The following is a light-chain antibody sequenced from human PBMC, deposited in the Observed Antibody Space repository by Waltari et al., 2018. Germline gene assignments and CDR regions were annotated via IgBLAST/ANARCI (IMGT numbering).Light chain of an antibody. V-gene: IGKV1-5*03. CDR2: KAS. CDR3: QHDDSDSAA. J-gene: IGKJ4*02. Sequence: DIQMTQSPSTLSASVGDRVTITCRASQSITRWRAWYQQKPGKDPKLLIYKASILESGVPARFSGGGSGTEFTLTISSLQPDDFATYYCQHDDSDSAALGRGTKVEIK. CDR1: QSITRW.